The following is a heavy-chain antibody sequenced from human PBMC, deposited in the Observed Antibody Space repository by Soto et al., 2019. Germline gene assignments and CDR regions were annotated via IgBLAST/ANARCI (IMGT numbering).Heavy chain of an antibody. CDR2: VNPILSMS. D-gene: IGHD3-10*01. Sequence: QVQLVQSGAELKKPGSSVKVSCKASGDTFSFYTIKWVRQAPGLGLEWMGRVNPILSMSNYAQKFQGRVTMTADKSTSTAYMELRSLRSEDTAFYYCATSYGSGYRAFDYWGQGALVTVSS. J-gene: IGHJ4*02. V-gene: IGHV1-69*02. CDR3: ATSYGSGYRAFDY. CDR1: GDTFSFYT.